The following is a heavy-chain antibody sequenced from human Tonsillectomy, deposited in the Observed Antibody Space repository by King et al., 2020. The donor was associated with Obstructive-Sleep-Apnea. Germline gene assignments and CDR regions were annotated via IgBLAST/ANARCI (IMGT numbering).Heavy chain of an antibody. CDR2: SYDSGST. Sequence: VQLQDSGPGLVKPAETLSLTCSVSGGSISGFYGSWIRQLLGKVLDWIWYSYDSGSTNYNPSLKSRVTISLDTSKKQFSLKLTSVTAADTAVYYCARVRGWELFFFDYWGQGTLVTVSS. J-gene: IGHJ4*02. V-gene: IGHV4-59*01. CDR3: ARVRGWELFFFDY. CDR1: GGSISGFY. D-gene: IGHD1-26*01.